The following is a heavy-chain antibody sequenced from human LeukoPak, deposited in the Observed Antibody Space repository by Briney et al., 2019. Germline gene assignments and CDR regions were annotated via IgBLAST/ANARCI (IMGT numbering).Heavy chain of an antibody. D-gene: IGHD3-3*01. J-gene: IGHJ6*02. CDR1: GLTFSTYA. CDR3: AKITEWLSPYYYGMDV. V-gene: IGHV3-30*18. CDR2: ISYDGSNK. Sequence: GGSLRLSCAASGLTFSTYAMSWVRQAPGKGLEWVAVISYDGSNKYYADSVKGRVTISRDNSKNTLYLQMNSLRAEDTAVYYCAKITEWLSPYYYGMDVWGQGTTVTVSS.